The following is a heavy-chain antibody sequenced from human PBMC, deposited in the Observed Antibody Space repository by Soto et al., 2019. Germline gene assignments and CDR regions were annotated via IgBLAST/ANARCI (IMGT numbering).Heavy chain of an antibody. J-gene: IGHJ4*02. Sequence: QVQLVQSGAEVKMPGSSVKVSCTASGGTFTSYTFSRVRQVPGQGLEWMGRIIPILRMGDFAQKFQGRVTINADESTSTVYMKLSSLRSEDTAVYYCATSYGSGSAHFDYWGQGTLVTVS. CDR1: GGTFTSYT. CDR3: ATSYGSGSAHFDY. CDR2: IIPILRMG. V-gene: IGHV1-69*02. D-gene: IGHD3-10*01.